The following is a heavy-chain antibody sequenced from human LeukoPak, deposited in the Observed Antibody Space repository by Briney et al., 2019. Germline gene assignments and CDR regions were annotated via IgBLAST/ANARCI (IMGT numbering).Heavy chain of an antibody. CDR2: ISSSGTNI. CDR3: ARVAGYCDSTSNCYSDY. V-gene: IGHV3-21*01. J-gene: IGHJ4*02. D-gene: IGHD2-2*01. Sequence: GGSLRLSCAASGFTFNIYTINWVRQAPGKGLEWVSSISSSGTNIYYADSVKGRFTVSRDNAKNSLFLQMNSLRAEDTAVYYCARVAGYCDSTSNCYSDYRGQGTLVTVSS. CDR1: GFTFNIYT.